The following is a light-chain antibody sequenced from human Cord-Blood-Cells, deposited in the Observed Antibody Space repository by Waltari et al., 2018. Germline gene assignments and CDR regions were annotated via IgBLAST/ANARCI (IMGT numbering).Light chain of an antibody. V-gene: IGLV2-23*01. CDR2: EGS. J-gene: IGLJ3*02. CDR3: CSYAGSSTWV. CDR1: SSDVGSYNL. Sequence: QSALTQPASVSGSPGPSLTISCTGTSSDVGSYNLVSWYQQHPGKAPKLMIYEGSKRPSGVSNRFSGSKSGNTASLTISGLQAEDEADYYCCSYAGSSTWVFGGGTKLTVL.